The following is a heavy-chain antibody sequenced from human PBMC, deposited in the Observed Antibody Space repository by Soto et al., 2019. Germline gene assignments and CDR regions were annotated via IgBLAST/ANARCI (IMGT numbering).Heavy chain of an antibody. CDR1: GFTFSSYS. V-gene: IGHV3-21*01. J-gene: IGHJ4*02. CDR3: AIAGYIVVVPAAIEGSAVRGVNKGATDY. D-gene: IGHD2-2*01. Sequence: GGSLRLSCAASGFTFSSYSMNWVRQAPGKGLEWVSSISSSSSYIYYADSVKGRFTISRDNAKNSLYLQMNSLRAEDTAVYYCAIAGYIVVVPAAIEGSAVRGVNKGATDYWGQGTLVTVSS. CDR2: ISSSSSYI.